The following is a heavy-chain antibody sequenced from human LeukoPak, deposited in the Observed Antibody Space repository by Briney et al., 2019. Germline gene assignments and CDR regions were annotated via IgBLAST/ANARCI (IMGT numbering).Heavy chain of an antibody. CDR2: ISGSGGST. CDR1: GFTFSSYA. D-gene: IGHD4-17*01. J-gene: IGHJ4*02. Sequence: PGGSLRLSCAASGFTFSSYAMSWVRQAPGKGLEWVPAISGSGGSTYYADSVKGRFTISRDNSKNTLYLQMNSLRAEDTAVYYCAKRGDYVGWYYFDYWGQGTLVTVSS. CDR3: AKRGDYVGWYYFDY. V-gene: IGHV3-23*01.